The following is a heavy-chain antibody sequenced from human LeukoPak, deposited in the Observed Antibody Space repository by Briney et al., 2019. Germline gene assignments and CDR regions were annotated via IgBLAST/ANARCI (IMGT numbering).Heavy chain of an antibody. CDR3: ARGRFGEWDNWFDR. CDR2: INPNSGAT. J-gene: IGHJ5*02. Sequence: GASVTVSCKASGYTFTVYYIHWVRQAPGQGLEWMAWINPNSGATNYAQKFQGRVTITRDTSISTAYMELSRLTSDDTAVYFCARGRFGEWDNWFDRWGQGTLVTVSS. CDR1: GYTFTVYY. D-gene: IGHD3-10*01. V-gene: IGHV1-2*02.